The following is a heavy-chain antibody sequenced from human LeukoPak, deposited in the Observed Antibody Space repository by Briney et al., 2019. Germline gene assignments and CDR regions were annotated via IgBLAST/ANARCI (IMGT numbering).Heavy chain of an antibody. V-gene: IGHV1-69*05. Sequence: SVKVSCKASGGTFSSYAISWVRQAPGQGLECMGGIIPIFGTANYAQKFQGRVTITTDESTSTAYMELSGLRSEDTAVYYCARWRYSSGNWFDPWGQGTLVTVSS. CDR3: ARWRYSSGNWFDP. J-gene: IGHJ5*02. CDR1: GGTFSSYA. CDR2: IIPIFGTA. D-gene: IGHD6-19*01.